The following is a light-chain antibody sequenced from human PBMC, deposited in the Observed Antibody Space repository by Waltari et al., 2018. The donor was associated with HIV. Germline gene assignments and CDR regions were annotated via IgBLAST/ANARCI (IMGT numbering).Light chain of an antibody. V-gene: IGLV2-8*01. CDR3: SSFADRDGFYVL. CDR2: EVT. CDR1: HSDIGSYDY. J-gene: IGLJ2*01. Sequence: QSVLTQPPSASGSPGQSVTLSCPGSHSDIGSYDYVSWYQLHPGKAPKLVISEVTKRPSGVSDRFSGSKSANTAFLTVSGLQAEDEADYYCSSFADRDGFYVLFGGGTRLTVL.